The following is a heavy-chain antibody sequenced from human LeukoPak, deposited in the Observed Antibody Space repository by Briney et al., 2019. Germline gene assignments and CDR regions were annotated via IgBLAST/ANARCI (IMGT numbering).Heavy chain of an antibody. D-gene: IGHD6-13*01. CDR3: AHTHDLYSSSSNGDAFDI. J-gene: IGHJ3*02. CDR2: ISGSGGST. Sequence: PGGSLRLSYAASGFTFSSYAMSWVRQAPGKGLEWVSAISGSGGSTYYADSVKGRFTISRDNSKNTLYLQMNSLRAEDTAVYYCAHTHDLYSSSSNGDAFDIWGQGTMVTVSS. V-gene: IGHV3-23*01. CDR1: GFTFSSYA.